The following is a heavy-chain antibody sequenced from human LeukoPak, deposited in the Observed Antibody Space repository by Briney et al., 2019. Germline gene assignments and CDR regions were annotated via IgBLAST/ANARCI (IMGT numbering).Heavy chain of an antibody. V-gene: IGHV3-7*01. D-gene: IGHD3/OR15-3a*01. CDR1: GFSLSRYW. Sequence: VGSLRLSCAASGFSLSRYWMSWVRQAPGQGLEWVANIGKDGSGNHHADSVKGRFTISRDNAKNSLYLQMNSLRADDTAVYYCARDLDYYATDYWGQGTLVTVSS. CDR2: IGKDGSGN. J-gene: IGHJ4*02. CDR3: ARDLDYYATDY.